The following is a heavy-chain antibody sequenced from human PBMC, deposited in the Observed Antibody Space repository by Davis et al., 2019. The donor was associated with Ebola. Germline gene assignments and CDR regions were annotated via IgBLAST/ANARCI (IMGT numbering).Heavy chain of an antibody. CDR1: GGSISSYY. CDR3: AREPWFDP. CDR2: IYYSGST. V-gene: IGHV4-59*12. Sequence: SETLSLTCTVSGGSISSYYWSWIRQPPGKGLEWIGYIYYSGSTYYNPSLKSRVTISVDTSKNQFSLKLSSVTAADTAVYYCAREPWFDPWGQGTLVTVSS. J-gene: IGHJ5*02.